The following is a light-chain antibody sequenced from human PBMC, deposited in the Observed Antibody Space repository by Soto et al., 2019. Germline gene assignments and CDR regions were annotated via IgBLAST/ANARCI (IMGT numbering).Light chain of an antibody. Sequence: EIVLTQSPGTLSLSPGERATLSCRASQSVDSTYLAWYQQKPDQSPRLLIYATSTRATGIPDRFSGSGAGAYFNLTISRLEPADFAVYYCQQYGSSGTFGQGTKVDIK. CDR2: ATS. CDR3: QQYGSSGT. J-gene: IGKJ1*01. CDR1: QSVDSTY. V-gene: IGKV3-20*01.